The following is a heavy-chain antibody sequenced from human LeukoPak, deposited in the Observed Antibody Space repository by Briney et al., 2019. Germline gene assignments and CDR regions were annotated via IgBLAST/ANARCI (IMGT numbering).Heavy chain of an antibody. Sequence: GALRLSCAASGFTFDDYAMHWVRQAPGKGLEWVSLISWDGGSTYYADSVKGRFTISRDNSKNSLYLQMNSLRAEDTALYYCAKDQCSSTSCYWHYWGQGTLVTVSS. V-gene: IGHV3-43D*03. CDR3: AKDQCSSTSCYWHY. D-gene: IGHD2-2*01. CDR2: ISWDGGST. CDR1: GFTFDDYA. J-gene: IGHJ4*02.